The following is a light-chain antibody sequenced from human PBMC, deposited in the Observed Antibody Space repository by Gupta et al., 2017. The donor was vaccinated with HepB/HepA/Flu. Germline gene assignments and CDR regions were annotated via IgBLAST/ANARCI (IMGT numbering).Light chain of an antibody. Sequence: EIVLPPAAGTLSMSPGERATLSCRASQSVSSSYLAWYQQKPGQAPRLLIYGASSRATGIPDRFSGSGSGTDFTLTISRLEPEDFAVYYCQQYGSSPSFGQGTKLEIK. CDR1: QSVSSSY. CDR2: GAS. V-gene: IGKV3-20*01. CDR3: QQYGSSPS. J-gene: IGKJ2*03.